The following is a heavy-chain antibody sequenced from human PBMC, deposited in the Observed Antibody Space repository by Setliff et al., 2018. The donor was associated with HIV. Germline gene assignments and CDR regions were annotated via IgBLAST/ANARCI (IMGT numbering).Heavy chain of an antibody. Sequence: ASVKVSCKASGYTFTSYAMHWVRQAPGQRLEWMGWINAGNGNTKYSQEFQGRVTITRDTSASTAYMELSSLRSEDTAVYYCARGLTPAGIVLWGQGTLVTVSS. J-gene: IGHJ4*02. CDR2: INAGNGNT. CDR3: ARGLTPAGIVL. V-gene: IGHV1-3*01. CDR1: GYTFTSYA. D-gene: IGHD1-26*01.